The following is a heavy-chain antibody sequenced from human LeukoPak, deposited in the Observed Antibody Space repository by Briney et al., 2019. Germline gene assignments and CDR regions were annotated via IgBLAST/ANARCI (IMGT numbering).Heavy chain of an antibody. CDR2: INPNSGNT. CDR3: ARDYGSGSYYTVGY. D-gene: IGHD3-10*01. CDR1: GYTFTSYD. V-gene: IGHV1-8*01. J-gene: IGHJ4*02. Sequence: ASVKVSCKASGYTFTSYDINWVRQATGQGLEWMGWINPNSGNTGYAQKFQGRVTMTRNTSISTAYMELSRLRSDDTAVYYCARDYGSGSYYTVGYWGQGTLVTVSS.